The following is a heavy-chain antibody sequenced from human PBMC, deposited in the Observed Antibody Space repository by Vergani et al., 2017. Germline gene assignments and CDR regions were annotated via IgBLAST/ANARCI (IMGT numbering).Heavy chain of an antibody. D-gene: IGHD1-26*01. CDR1: GYTLTELS. V-gene: IGHV1-24*01. CDR2: FAPEDGET. Sequence: QVQLVQSGAEVKKPGASVKVSCQVSGYTLTELSMPWVRQAPGKGLEWMGGFAPEDGETIYAQKFQGRVTMTEDTSTDTAYMELSSLRSEDTAVYYCATSLGWELLLRYWGQGTLVTVSS. J-gene: IGHJ4*02. CDR3: ATSLGWELLLRY.